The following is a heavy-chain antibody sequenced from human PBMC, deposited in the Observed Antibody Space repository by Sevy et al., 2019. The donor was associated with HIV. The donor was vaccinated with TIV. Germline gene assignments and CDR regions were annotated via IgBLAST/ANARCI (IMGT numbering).Heavy chain of an antibody. CDR3: AKDTIVVVGEALDI. J-gene: IGHJ3*02. CDR2: ISGRDTGT. Sequence: GGSLRLSCAVSGFTFSNYAMSWVRQAPGKGLEWVSDISGRDTGTFYAESVKGRFTISRDNSKNTLYLQMNSLRAEDTAVYYCAKDTIVVVGEALDIWGRGTMVTVSS. CDR1: GFTFSNYA. D-gene: IGHD3-22*01. V-gene: IGHV3-23*01.